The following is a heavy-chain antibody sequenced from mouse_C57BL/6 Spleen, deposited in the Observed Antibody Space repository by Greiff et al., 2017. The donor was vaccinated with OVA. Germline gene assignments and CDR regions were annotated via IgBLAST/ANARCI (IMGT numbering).Heavy chain of an antibody. CDR3: ARDHYGSSR. D-gene: IGHD1-1*01. CDR2: ISDGGSYT. Sequence: EVMLVESGGGLVKPGGSLKLSCAASGFTFSSYAMSWVRQTPEKRLEWVATISDGGSYTYYPDNVKGRFTISRDNAKNNLYLQMSHLKSEDTAMYYCARDHYGSSRWGQGTSVTVSS. V-gene: IGHV5-4*01. J-gene: IGHJ4*01. CDR1: GFTFSSYA.